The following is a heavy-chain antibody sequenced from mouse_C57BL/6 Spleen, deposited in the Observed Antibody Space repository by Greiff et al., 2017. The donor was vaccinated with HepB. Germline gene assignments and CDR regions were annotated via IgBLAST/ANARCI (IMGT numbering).Heavy chain of an antibody. CDR3: ARGDWEGFDY. CDR2: IHPNSGST. V-gene: IGHV1-64*01. CDR1: GYTFTSYW. Sequence: QVQLQQPGAELVKPGASVKLSCKASGYTFTSYWMHWVKQRPGQGLEWIGMIHPNSGSTNYNEMFKSKATLTVDKSSSTAYMQLSSLTSEDSAVYYCARGDWEGFDYWGQGTTLTVSS. J-gene: IGHJ2*01. D-gene: IGHD4-1*01.